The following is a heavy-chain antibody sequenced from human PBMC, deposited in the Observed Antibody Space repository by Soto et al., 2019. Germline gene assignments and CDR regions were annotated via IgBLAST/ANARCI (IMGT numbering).Heavy chain of an antibody. CDR3: TRRAAAAAVVPYGMDV. D-gene: IGHD6-13*01. Sequence: QPGGSLRLSCAACGFTFSGSAMHWVRQASGKGLEWVGRIRSKANSYATAYAASVKGRFTISRDDSKNTAYLQMNSLKTEDTAVYYCTRRAAAAAVVPYGMDVWGQGTTVTVSS. J-gene: IGHJ6*02. CDR1: GFTFSGSA. CDR2: IRSKANSYAT. V-gene: IGHV3-73*01.